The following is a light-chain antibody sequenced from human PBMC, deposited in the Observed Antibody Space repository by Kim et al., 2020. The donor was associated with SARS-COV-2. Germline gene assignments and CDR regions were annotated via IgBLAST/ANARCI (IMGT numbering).Light chain of an antibody. CDR1: QDISSY. J-gene: IGKJ2*01. CDR3: QQYDSQPSYT. CDR2: DAS. V-gene: IGKV1-33*01. Sequence: DIQMTQSPSSLSASVGDRVTITCQASQDISSYLNWYQQKPGKAPKLLIYDASRMEPGVPSRFTGGGSGTYFTLTITNLQPEDIATYYCQQYDSQPSYTFGQGTKVDIK.